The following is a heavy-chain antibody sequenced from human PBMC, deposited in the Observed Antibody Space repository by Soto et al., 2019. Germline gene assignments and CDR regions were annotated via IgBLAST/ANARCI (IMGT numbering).Heavy chain of an antibody. CDR2: MNPNSGNT. CDR3: ARCLLLSGYDFGAMGYYYYGLDV. D-gene: IGHD5-12*01. V-gene: IGHV1-8*01. J-gene: IGHJ6*02. CDR1: GYTFTGYD. Sequence: SVKVSCKASGYTFTGYDINWVRQATGQGLECMGWMNPNSGNTGYAQKFQGRVTMTRNTSISTAYMELSSLRSEDTAVYYCARCLLLSGYDFGAMGYYYYGLDVSGQWTTVTVSS.